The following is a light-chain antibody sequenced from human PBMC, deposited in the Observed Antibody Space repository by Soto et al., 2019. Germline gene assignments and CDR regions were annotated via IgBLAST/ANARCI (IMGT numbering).Light chain of an antibody. Sequence: DIQMTQSPSTLSASVGDRVTITCRASQSISSWLAWYQQKPEKAPKLLIYKASSLESGVPSRFSGSGSGTEFTLTISSLQPDDFATYYCQQYNSYQWTFGQGPKVDI. CDR2: KAS. J-gene: IGKJ1*01. CDR3: QQYNSYQWT. V-gene: IGKV1-5*03. CDR1: QSISSW.